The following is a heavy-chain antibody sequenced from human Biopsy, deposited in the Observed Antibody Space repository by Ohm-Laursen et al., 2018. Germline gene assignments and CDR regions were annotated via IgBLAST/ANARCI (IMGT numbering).Heavy chain of an antibody. V-gene: IGHV1-69*06. CDR2: NIPILGTG. J-gene: IGHJ1*01. D-gene: IGHD3-9*01. CDR1: GGTFSNYG. Sequence: SSVKVSCKLPGGTFSNYGVNWVRQAPGQGLEWLGGNIPILGTGNYAQKFQDRVTVAADTSTSTATMELRSLQSDDTAVYYCATKLTGYFHHWGQGTLVIVSS. CDR3: ATKLTGYFHH.